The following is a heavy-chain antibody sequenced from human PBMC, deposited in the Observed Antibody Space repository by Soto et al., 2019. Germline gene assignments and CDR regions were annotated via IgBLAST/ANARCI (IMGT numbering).Heavy chain of an antibody. J-gene: IGHJ3*02. CDR3: VKEGLTSIFGQVSDSVVI. Sequence: EVQLVESGGDLVQPGRSLRLSCAASGFTFDDYPMHWVRQAPGKGLEWVSGISWNSGILGYADSVKGRFSISRDNAKKPLYLQMNGLGPEDTSLYRGVKEGLTSIFGQVSDSVVIWGRGTIVTVSS. CDR2: ISWNSGIL. CDR1: GFTFDDYP. V-gene: IGHV3-9*01. D-gene: IGHD3-3*01.